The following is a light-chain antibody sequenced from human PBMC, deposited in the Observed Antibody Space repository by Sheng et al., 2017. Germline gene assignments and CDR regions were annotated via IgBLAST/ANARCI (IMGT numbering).Light chain of an antibody. CDR1: QSVSGGY. CDR2: AVS. Sequence: TQTPSTLSASVGDTVTVTCRASQSVSGGYLAWYQQKPGQAPRLLIYAVSSRATGIPDRFSGSGSRTDFSLTISRLEPEDFAVYYCQQHGNSPHTFGQGTRLEIK. CDR3: QQHGNSPHT. J-gene: IGKJ5*01. V-gene: IGKV3-20*01.